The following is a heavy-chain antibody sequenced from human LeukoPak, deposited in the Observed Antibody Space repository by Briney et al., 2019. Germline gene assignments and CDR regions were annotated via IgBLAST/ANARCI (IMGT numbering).Heavy chain of an antibody. D-gene: IGHD3-22*01. CDR1: GFTFSSYS. V-gene: IGHV3-21*01. CDR2: ISSSSYI. Sequence: GGSLRLSCAASGFTFSSYSMNWVRQAPGKGLEWVSSISSSSYIYYADSVKGRFTISRDNAKNSLYLQMNSLRAEDTAVYYCARDSDYYDSSGYYYRTFDYWGQGTLVTVSS. CDR3: ARDSDYYDSSGYYYRTFDY. J-gene: IGHJ4*02.